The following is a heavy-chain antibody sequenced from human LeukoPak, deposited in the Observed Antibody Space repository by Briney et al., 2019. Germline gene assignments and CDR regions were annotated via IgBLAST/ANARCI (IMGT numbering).Heavy chain of an antibody. D-gene: IGHD3-10*01. CDR3: ARDRSGYYGSGSYYNGKQITGKTNNNWFDP. J-gene: IGHJ5*02. V-gene: IGHV1-2*02. CDR1: GYAFTGYY. CDR2: INPNSGGT. Sequence: GASVKVSCKASGYAFTGYYMHWVRQAPGQGLEWMGWINPNSGGTNYAQKLQGRVTMTTDTSTSTAYMELRSLRSDDTAVYYCARDRSGYYGSGSYYNGKQITGKTNNNWFDPWGQGTLVTVSS.